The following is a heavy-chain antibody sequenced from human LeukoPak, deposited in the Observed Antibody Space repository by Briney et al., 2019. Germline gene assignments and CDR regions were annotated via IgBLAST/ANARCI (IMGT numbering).Heavy chain of an antibody. Sequence: SETLSLTCAVYGGSFSGYVWTWIRQPPGKGLEWIGEMKHGGSSNYNPSLKSRVTISVDTSKNHFSLKLSSLTAADTAVYYCARGPPLTYDGSGYYFFDYWGQGTLVTVSS. V-gene: IGHV4-34*01. J-gene: IGHJ4*02. CDR1: GGSFSGYV. CDR3: ARGPPLTYDGSGYYFFDY. D-gene: IGHD3-22*01. CDR2: MKHGGSS.